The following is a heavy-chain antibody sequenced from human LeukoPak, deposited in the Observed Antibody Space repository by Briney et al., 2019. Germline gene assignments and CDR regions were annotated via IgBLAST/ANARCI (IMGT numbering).Heavy chain of an antibody. CDR2: IYYSGST. CDR3: ARELNDYGDYDGWFDP. J-gene: IGHJ5*02. V-gene: IGHV4-31*03. CDR1: GGSISSGGYY. Sequence: SETLSLTCTVSGGSISSGGYYWSWIRQHPGKGLEWIGYIYYSGSTYYNPSLKSRVTISVDTSKNQFSLKLSSVTAADTAVYYCARELNDYGDYDGWFDPWGQGTLVTVSS. D-gene: IGHD4-17*01.